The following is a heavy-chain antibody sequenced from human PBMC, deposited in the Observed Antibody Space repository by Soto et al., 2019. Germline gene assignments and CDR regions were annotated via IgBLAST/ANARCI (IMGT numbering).Heavy chain of an antibody. CDR3: VGMTPQPP. Sequence: GGSLRLSCAASGFTFSSYGMHWVRQAPGKGLEWVAVISYDGSHKNYADSVKGRFTISRDNSKNTLYLQMNSLGAEDTAVYYCVGMTPQPPWGQGTLVTVSS. J-gene: IGHJ5*02. D-gene: IGHD2-15*01. CDR1: GFTFSSYG. V-gene: IGHV3-30*03. CDR2: ISYDGSHK.